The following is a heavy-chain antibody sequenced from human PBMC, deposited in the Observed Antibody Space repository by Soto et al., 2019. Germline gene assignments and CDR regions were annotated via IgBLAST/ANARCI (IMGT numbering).Heavy chain of an antibody. D-gene: IGHD4-17*01. CDR2: IIPIFGTA. J-gene: IGHJ6*02. CDR1: GGTFSSYA. CDR3: ASSTVTTLYYYYYYGMDV. V-gene: IGHV1-69*13. Sequence: EASVKVSCKASGGTFSSYAISWVRQAPGQGLEWMGGIIPIFGTANYAQKFQGRVTITADESTSTAYMELSSLRSEDTAVYYCASSTVTTLYYYYYYGMDVWGQGTTVTVSS.